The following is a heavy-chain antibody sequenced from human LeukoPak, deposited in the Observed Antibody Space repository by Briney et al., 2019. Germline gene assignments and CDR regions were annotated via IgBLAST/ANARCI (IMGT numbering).Heavy chain of an antibody. J-gene: IGHJ4*02. D-gene: IGHD1-26*01. CDR1: GFTFSNYW. Sequence: GGSLRLSCAASGFTFSNYWMSWVRQAPGKGLEWVANIKQDGSEKYYVDSVKGRFTISRDNAKNSLCLQVNSLRAEDTAVYYCAREEPSSSFFDYWGQGTLVTVSS. V-gene: IGHV3-7*01. CDR3: AREEPSSSFFDY. CDR2: IKQDGSEK.